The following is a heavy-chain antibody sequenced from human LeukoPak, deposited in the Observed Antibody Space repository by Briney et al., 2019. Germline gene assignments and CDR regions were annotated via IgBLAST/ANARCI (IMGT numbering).Heavy chain of an antibody. CDR2: IYPGDSDT. V-gene: IGHV5-51*01. D-gene: IGHD2-2*01. CDR1: GYSFTSYW. CDR3: ARTARHSSTSCYGLKSRSGGSCDEEYYFDY. Sequence: GESLKISCKGSGYSFTSYWIGWVRQMPGKGLEWMGIIYPGDSDTRYSPSFQGQVTISADKSISTAYLQWSSLKASDTAIYYCARTARHSSTSCYGLKSRSGGSCDEEYYFDYWGQGTLVTVSS. J-gene: IGHJ4*02.